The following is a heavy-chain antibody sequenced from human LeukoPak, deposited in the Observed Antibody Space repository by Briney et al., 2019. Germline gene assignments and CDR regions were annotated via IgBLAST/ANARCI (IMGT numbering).Heavy chain of an antibody. CDR1: GYTFTSYG. Sequence: ASVKVSCKASGYTFTSYGISWVRQAPGQGLEWMGWISAYNGNTNYAQKLQGRVTMTTDTSTSTAYMELRSLRSDDTAVYYCARYDFWSGYYPHRDYWGQGTLVTVSS. V-gene: IGHV1-18*01. CDR2: ISAYNGNT. CDR3: ARYDFWSGYYPHRDY. J-gene: IGHJ4*02. D-gene: IGHD3-3*01.